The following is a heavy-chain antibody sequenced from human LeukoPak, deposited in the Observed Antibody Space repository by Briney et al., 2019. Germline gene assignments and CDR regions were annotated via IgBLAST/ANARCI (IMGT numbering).Heavy chain of an antibody. D-gene: IGHD3-22*01. V-gene: IGHV1-69*13. CDR2: IIPIFGTA. Sequence: SVKVSCKASGGTFSSYAISWVRQAPGQGLEWMGGIIPIFGTANYAQKFQGRVTITADESTSTAYMELSSLRSEDTAVYYCARLISSSGYYYYYYMDVWGKGTTVTVSS. CDR1: GGTFSSYA. CDR3: ARLISSSGYYYYYYMDV. J-gene: IGHJ6*03.